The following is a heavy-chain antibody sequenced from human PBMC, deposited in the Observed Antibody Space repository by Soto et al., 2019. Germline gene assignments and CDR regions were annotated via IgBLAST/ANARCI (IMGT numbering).Heavy chain of an antibody. CDR1: GGTFSSYA. V-gene: IGHV1-69*01. CDR2: IIPIFGTA. CDR3: AREQSNERYFDWLGWFDP. Sequence: QVQLVQSGAEVKKPGSSVKVSCKASGGTFSSYAISWVRQAPGQGLEWMGGIIPIFGTANYAQKFQGRVTITADESTSTAYMELSSLRSEDTAVYYCAREQSNERYFDWLGWFDPWGQGTLVTVSS. J-gene: IGHJ5*02. D-gene: IGHD3-9*01.